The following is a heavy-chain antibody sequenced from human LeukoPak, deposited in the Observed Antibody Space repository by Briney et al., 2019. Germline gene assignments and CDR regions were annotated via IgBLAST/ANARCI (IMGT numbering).Heavy chain of an antibody. CDR2: IDYSGST. D-gene: IGHD2-21*02. CDR3: ARVRGVTDWFDP. Sequence: PSQTLSLTCTVSGGSISSGDYYWSWIRQPPGKGLEWIGYIDYSGSTYYNPSLKSRVTIPVDTSKNQFSLKLSSVTAADTAVYYCARVRGVTDWFDPWGQGTLVTVSS. V-gene: IGHV4-30-4*08. CDR1: GGSISSGDYY. J-gene: IGHJ5*02.